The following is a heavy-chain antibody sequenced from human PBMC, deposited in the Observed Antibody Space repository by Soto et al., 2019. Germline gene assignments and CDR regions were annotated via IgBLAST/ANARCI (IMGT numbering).Heavy chain of an antibody. J-gene: IGHJ4*02. CDR2: INTGNGDR. Sequence: ASVKVSFKASGSTFTDSAIHWGRQSPGQRLEWMGWINTGNGDRKYSQKFQDRVTITRDTSARTAYMELSSLRSEDTALYYCAREISRNGDSCYSAWGQGTLVTVSS. V-gene: IGHV1-3*04. CDR3: AREISRNGDSCYSA. D-gene: IGHD2-15*01. CDR1: GSTFTDSA.